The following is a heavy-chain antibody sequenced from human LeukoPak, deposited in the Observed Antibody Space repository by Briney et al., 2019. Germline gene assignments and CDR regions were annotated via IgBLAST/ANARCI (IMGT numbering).Heavy chain of an antibody. CDR2: ICSSGST. D-gene: IGHD3-22*01. CDR3: ARDTPIAGGYFDY. CDR1: GGSISSGGYY. V-gene: IGHV4-31*03. Sequence: SETLSLTCTVSGGSISSGGYYWSWLRQHPGQGLEWIGYICSSGSTYYNPSLKSRVTISVDTSKNQFSPKLSSVTAADTAVYHCARDTPIAGGYFDYWGQGTLVTVSS. J-gene: IGHJ4*02.